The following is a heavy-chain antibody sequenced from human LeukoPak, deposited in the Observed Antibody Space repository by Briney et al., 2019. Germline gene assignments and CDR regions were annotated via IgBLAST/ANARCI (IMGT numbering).Heavy chain of an antibody. CDR3: ARHESITMIVVVIPSGAFDT. V-gene: IGHV4-59*08. J-gene: IGHJ3*02. D-gene: IGHD3-22*01. CDR2: IYYSGST. CDR1: GGSISSYY. Sequence: SETLSLTCTVSGGSISSYYWSWIRQPPGKGLEWIGYIYYSGSTNYNPSLKSRVTISVDTSKNQFSLKLSSVTAADTAVYYCARHESITMIVVVIPSGAFDTWGQGTMVTVSS.